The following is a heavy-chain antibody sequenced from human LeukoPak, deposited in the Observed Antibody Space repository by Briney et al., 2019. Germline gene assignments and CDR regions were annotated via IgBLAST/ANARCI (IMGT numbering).Heavy chain of an antibody. CDR3: AKDLLGIAATGTNFDS. Sequence: GGSLRLSCAACGFTFSSYAMSWVRQVPGKGLEWVSTVSTSPGNTYYADSVKGRFTISRDNSKNTQYLQMNSLRAEDTAVYYCAKDLLGIAATGTNFDSWGQGTLVTVSS. CDR2: VSTSPGNT. D-gene: IGHD6-13*01. V-gene: IGHV3-23*01. J-gene: IGHJ4*02. CDR1: GFTFSSYA.